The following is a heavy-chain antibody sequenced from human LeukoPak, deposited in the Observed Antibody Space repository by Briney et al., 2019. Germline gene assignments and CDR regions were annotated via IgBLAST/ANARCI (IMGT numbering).Heavy chain of an antibody. CDR3: ARGCSDPYSYYYYYYMDV. Sequence: ASVKVSCKASGGTFSSYAISWVRQAPGQGLEWMGIINPSGGSTIYAQKFQGRVTMTRDMSTSTVYMELSSLSSEDTAVYYCARGCSDPYSYYYYYYMDVWGKGTTVTISS. CDR2: INPSGGST. J-gene: IGHJ6*03. CDR1: GGTFSSYA. V-gene: IGHV1-46*01. D-gene: IGHD2-15*01.